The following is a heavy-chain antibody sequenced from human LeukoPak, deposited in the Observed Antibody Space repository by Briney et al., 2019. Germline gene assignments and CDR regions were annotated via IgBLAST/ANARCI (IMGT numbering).Heavy chain of an antibody. Sequence: PGGSLRLSCAASGFTFNNYWMHWVRQAPGKGLEWLAAISHDGSNKYYADSVKGRFTISRDNSKNMMYLQMNSLGAEDTAVYYCAKDWQWELLIGAFNVWGQGTRVTVS. CDR3: AKDWQWELLIGAFNV. D-gene: IGHD1-26*01. CDR2: ISHDGSNK. V-gene: IGHV3-30*18. CDR1: GFTFNNYW. J-gene: IGHJ3*01.